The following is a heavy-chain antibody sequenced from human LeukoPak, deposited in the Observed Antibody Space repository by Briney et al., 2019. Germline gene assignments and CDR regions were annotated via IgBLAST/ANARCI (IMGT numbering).Heavy chain of an antibody. V-gene: IGHV3-30*02. CDR2: IRYDGSNK. J-gene: IGHJ4*02. CDR1: GFTFSSYG. CDR3: AKDYSEDLDY. Sequence: PGGSLRLSCAASGFTFSSYGMHWVRQAPGKGLEWVAFIRYDGSNKYYADSVKGRFTISRDNSKNTLYLQMNSLRAEDTAVYCCAKDYSEDLDYWGQGTLVTVSS. D-gene: IGHD6-13*01.